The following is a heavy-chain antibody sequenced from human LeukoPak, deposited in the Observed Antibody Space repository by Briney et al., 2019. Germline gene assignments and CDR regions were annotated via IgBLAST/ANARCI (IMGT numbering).Heavy chain of an antibody. CDR2: ISYDGSNK. CDR1: GFTFSSYG. CDR3: AKEAYDSSGYYWGFDP. V-gene: IGHV3-30*18. D-gene: IGHD3-22*01. Sequence: ESGGSLRLSCAASGFTFSSYGMHWVRQAPGKGLEWVAVISYDGSNKYYADSVKGRFTISRDNSKNTLYLQMNSLRAEDTAVYYCAKEAYDSSGYYWGFDPWGQGTLVTVSS. J-gene: IGHJ5*02.